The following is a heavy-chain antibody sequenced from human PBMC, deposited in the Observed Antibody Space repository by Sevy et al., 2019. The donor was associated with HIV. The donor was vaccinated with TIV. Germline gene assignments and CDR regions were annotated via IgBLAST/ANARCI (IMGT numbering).Heavy chain of an antibody. CDR1: GGSFSGYY. V-gene: IGHV4-34*01. CDR2: INHTGGS. D-gene: IGHD2-2*01. Sequence: SETLSLTCAVYGGSFSGYYWSWIRQPPGKGLEWIGEINHTGGSNYNPSLKSRVTISVDTSKNQFSLKLSSVTAADTAVYYCARHCSGTSCSHAYDIWGQGTMVTVSS. J-gene: IGHJ3*02. CDR3: ARHCSGTSCSHAYDI.